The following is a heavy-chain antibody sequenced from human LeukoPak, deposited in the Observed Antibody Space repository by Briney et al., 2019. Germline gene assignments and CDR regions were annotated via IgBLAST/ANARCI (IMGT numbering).Heavy chain of an antibody. CDR2: IKGDGSSA. Sequence: GGSLRLSCAASGFTFTTYWMHWVRQVPGKGLVWVARIKGDGSSARHADSMKGRFTISRDNAKNTLYLQMNSLRDEDTAVYYCVREGLECSGSSCQRAAFDYWGQGTLVTVSS. CDR3: VREGLECSGSSCQRAAFDY. V-gene: IGHV3-74*01. CDR1: GFTFTTYW. D-gene: IGHD2-2*01. J-gene: IGHJ4*02.